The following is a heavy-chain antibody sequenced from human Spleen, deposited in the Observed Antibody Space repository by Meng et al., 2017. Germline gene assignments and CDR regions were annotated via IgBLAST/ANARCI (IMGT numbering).Heavy chain of an antibody. CDR2: INHSAST. Sequence: SETLSLTCAVYGGSFSGYDWSWVRQPPGKGLEWIGEINHSASTSYNPSLKSRVTISVDTSKNQFSLKLSSVTAADTAVYYCVRDGNSGWNDFDYWGQGTLVTVSS. J-gene: IGHJ4*02. CDR1: GGSFSGYD. CDR3: VRDGNSGWNDFDY. V-gene: IGHV4-34*01. D-gene: IGHD1-1*01.